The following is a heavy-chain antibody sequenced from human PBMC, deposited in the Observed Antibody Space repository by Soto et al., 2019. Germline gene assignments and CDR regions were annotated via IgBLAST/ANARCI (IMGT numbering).Heavy chain of an antibody. CDR3: ARDDIPGRAVAIYGMDV. CDR1: RFTFSNYG. V-gene: IGHV3-33*01. Sequence: PGGSLRLSCAASRFTFSNYGMHWVRQAPGEGLEWVAVIWYDGSNKYYADSVKGRFTISRDNSKNTLYLQMNSLRAEDTAVYYCARDDIPGRAVAIYGMDVWGQGTMVTVSS. CDR2: IWYDGSNK. J-gene: IGHJ6*02. D-gene: IGHD6-19*01.